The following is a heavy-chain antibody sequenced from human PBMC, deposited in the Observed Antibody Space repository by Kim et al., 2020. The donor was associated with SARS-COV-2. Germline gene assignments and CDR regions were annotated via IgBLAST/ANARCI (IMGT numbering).Heavy chain of an antibody. CDR2: IDSDGSST. J-gene: IGHJ6*02. CDR1: GFSFSTHW. CDR3: VRDVRRDYYYYYGMDV. V-gene: IGHV3-74*01. Sequence: GGSLRLSCAASGFSFSTHWMHWVRQAPGKGLVWVSRIDSDGSSTSYADSVKGRFTISRDNAKNTLYLQMNSLRAEDTAVYFCVRDVRRDYYYYYGMDVWGQGTTVTVSS.